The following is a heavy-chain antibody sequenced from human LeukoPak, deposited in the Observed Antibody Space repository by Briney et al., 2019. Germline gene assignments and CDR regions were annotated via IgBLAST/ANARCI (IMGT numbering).Heavy chain of an antibody. CDR2: INHSGST. J-gene: IGHJ1*01. Sequence: ASETLSLTCAVYGGSFSGYYWSWIRQPPGKGLEWIGEINHSGSTNYNPSLKSRVTISVDTSKNQFSLKLSSVTAADTAVYYCARGPIVVVPAATRPFQHWGQGTLVTVSS. D-gene: IGHD2-2*01. CDR3: ARGPIVVVPAATRPFQH. V-gene: IGHV4-34*01. CDR1: GGSFSGYY.